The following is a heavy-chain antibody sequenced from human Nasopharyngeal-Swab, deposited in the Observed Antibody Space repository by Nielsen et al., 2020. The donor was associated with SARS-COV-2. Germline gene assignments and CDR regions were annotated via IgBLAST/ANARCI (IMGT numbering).Heavy chain of an antibody. D-gene: IGHD3-10*01. J-gene: IGHJ6*02. CDR2: IIPIFGTA. Sequence: SVKVSCKASGGTFSSYAISWVRQAAGQGLEWMGGIIPIFGTANYAQKFQGRVTITADESTSTAYMELSSLRSEDTAVYYCARGLWRFGDGYSRHYYYGMDVWGQGTTVTVSS. V-gene: IGHV1-69*13. CDR3: ARGLWRFGDGYSRHYYYGMDV. CDR1: GGTFSSYA.